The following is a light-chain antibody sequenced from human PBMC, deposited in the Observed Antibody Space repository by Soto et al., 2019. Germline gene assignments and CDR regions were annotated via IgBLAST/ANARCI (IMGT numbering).Light chain of an antibody. CDR3: SSYTSSSTLYV. J-gene: IGLJ1*01. Sequence: QSALTQPASVSGSPRQSITISCTGASSDVGGYTYVSWYQQHPGKAPKLMIYEVSNRPSGVSHRFSGSKSGNTASLTISGLQDEDEADYYCSSYTSSSTLYVLGTGTKVTVL. CDR2: EVS. V-gene: IGLV2-14*01. CDR1: SSDVGGYTY.